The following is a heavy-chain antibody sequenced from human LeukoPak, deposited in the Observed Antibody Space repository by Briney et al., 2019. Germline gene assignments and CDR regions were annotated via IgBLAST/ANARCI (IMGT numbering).Heavy chain of an antibody. CDR1: EFPFRIYA. CDR2: IDASGSDA. Sequence: GGSLRLSCEVSEFPFRIYAMAWVRQAPGQGLEWVSAIDASGSDAYYTDSVKGRFTISRDNSKKTLYLQMNSLRAEDTAVYYCADYRKPQGLDYWGQGTLVTVSS. D-gene: IGHD1-14*01. J-gene: IGHJ4*02. V-gene: IGHV3-23*05. CDR3: ADYRKPQGLDY.